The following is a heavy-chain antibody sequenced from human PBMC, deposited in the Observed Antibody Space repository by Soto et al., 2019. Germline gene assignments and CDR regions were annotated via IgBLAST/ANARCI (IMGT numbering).Heavy chain of an antibody. CDR1: GYAFTSYY. V-gene: IGHV1-46*03. CDR2: INPSGGST. D-gene: IGHD5-12*01. J-gene: IGHJ4*02. CDR3: ARDGYSGYEYGY. Sequence: ASVKVSCKAAGYAFTSYYMHWVRQAPGQGLEWMGIINPSGGSTSYAQKFQGRVTMTRDTSTSTVYMELSSLRSEDTAVYYCARDGYSGYEYGYWGQGTLVTVSS.